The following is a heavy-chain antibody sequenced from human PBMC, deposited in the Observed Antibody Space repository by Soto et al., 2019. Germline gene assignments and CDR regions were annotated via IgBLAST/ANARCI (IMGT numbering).Heavy chain of an antibody. CDR1: GYTFTDYY. Sequence: QVQLVQSGAELKKPRASVKVSCKASGYTFTDYYVHWLRQAPGQGLEWMGWINPKSGVTHYAQKFQGWVTLTRDTSVSTAYMELNRLKADDTAVFFCARGVSGWSPFDVWGQGSLVTVFS. CDR3: ARGVSGWSPFDV. CDR2: INPKSGVT. J-gene: IGHJ4*02. D-gene: IGHD6-19*01. V-gene: IGHV1-2*04.